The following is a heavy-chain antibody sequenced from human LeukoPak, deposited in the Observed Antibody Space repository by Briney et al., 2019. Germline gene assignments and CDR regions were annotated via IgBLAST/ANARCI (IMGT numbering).Heavy chain of an antibody. J-gene: IGHJ3*02. CDR2: TYYRSKWYT. Sequence: SQTLSLTCAISGDTVSSNTAGWSWIRQSPSRGLEWLGRTYYRSKWYTDHAVSVKSRITINPDTAKNQLSLQLNSVTPEDTALYYCARGGLVRGTISSLIAFDIWGQGIMVTVSS. CDR1: GDTVSSNTAG. D-gene: IGHD3-10*01. V-gene: IGHV6-1*01. CDR3: ARGGLVRGTISSLIAFDI.